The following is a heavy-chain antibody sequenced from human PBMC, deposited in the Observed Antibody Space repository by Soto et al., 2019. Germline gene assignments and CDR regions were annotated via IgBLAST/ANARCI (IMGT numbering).Heavy chain of an antibody. D-gene: IGHD6-19*01. J-gene: IGHJ6*02. CDR3: ARAGYSSGWIDYYYYYGMDV. V-gene: IGHV1-18*04. CDR1: GYTFTSYG. CDR2: ISAYNGNT. Sequence: ASVKVSCKASGYTFTSYGISWVRQAPGQGLEWMGWISAYNGNTNYAQKLQGRVTMTTDTSTSTAYMELRSRRSDDTAVYYCARAGYSSGWIDYYYYYGMDVWGQGTTVTVSS.